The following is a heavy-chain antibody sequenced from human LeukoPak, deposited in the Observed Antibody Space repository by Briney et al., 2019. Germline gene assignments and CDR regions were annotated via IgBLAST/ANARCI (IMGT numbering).Heavy chain of an antibody. Sequence: SETLSLTCTVSGGSISSYYWSWIRQPPGKGLEWIGYIYYSGSTNYNPSLKSRVTISVDTSKNQFSLKLSSVTAADTAVYYCARLFDYGGPFDYWGQGTLVTVSS. D-gene: IGHD4-23*01. CDR3: ARLFDYGGPFDY. V-gene: IGHV4-59*08. J-gene: IGHJ4*02. CDR2: IYYSGST. CDR1: GGSISSYY.